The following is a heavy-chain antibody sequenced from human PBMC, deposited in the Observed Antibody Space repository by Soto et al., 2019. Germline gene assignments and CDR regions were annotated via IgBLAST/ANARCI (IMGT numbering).Heavy chain of an antibody. V-gene: IGHV1-69*13. CDR1: GCTFSSYA. CDR2: IIPIFGTA. J-gene: IGHJ6*02. Sequence: SVKVSCKASGCTFSSYAISWVRQAPGQGLEWMGGIIPIFGTANYAQKFQGRVTITADESTSTAYMELSSLRSEDTAVYYCAREMYYGMDVWGQGTTFTVSS. CDR3: AREMYYGMDV.